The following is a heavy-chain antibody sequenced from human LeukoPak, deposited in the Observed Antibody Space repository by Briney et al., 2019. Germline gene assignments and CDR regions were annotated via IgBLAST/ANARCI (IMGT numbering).Heavy chain of an antibody. CDR3: ARVADGCNSNYYCYMDA. CDR2: IYPGDSDT. D-gene: IGHD5-24*01. J-gene: IGHJ6*03. CDR1: GYSFTSYW. V-gene: IGHV5-51*01. Sequence: PGESLKISCKGSGYSFTSYWIGWVRQMPGKGLEWMGIIYPGDSDTRYSPSFQGQVTISVDNSINTAYLQWRSLRASDTAMYYCARVADGCNSNYYCYMDAWGKGTTVTVSS.